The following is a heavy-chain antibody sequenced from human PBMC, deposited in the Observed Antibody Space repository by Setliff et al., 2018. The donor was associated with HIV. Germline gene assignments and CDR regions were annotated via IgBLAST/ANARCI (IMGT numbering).Heavy chain of an antibody. J-gene: IGHJ3*02. D-gene: IGHD2-15*01. CDR3: ARGRDMETGMLSERGDI. CDR2: ISGYSDNT. CDR1: GYTFSNFA. Sequence: ASVKVSCKASGYTFSNFAIGWLRQAPGQGLEWMGWISGYSDNTYYAQSLQGRVTMTTDTTSSTSYMELRSLTSGDTAMYYCARGRDMETGMLSERGDIWGQGTMVTVSS. V-gene: IGHV1-18*01.